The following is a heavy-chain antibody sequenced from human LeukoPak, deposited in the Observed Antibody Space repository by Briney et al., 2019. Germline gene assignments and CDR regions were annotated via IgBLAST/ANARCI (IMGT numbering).Heavy chain of an antibody. CDR3: TRDIPLRGTVDY. CDR2: INVDGSTT. Sequence: GRSLRLSCAASGFTFSSYWMHWVRQPPGKGLVWVSRINVDGSTTTYADSVKGRFTISRDNAKNTLYLQMNSLRAEDTAVYYCTRDIPLRGTVDYWGQGTLVTVSS. CDR1: GFTFSSYW. J-gene: IGHJ4*02. D-gene: IGHD3/OR15-3a*01. V-gene: IGHV3-74*01.